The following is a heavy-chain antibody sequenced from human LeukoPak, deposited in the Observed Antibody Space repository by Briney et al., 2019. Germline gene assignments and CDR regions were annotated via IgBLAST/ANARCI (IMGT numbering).Heavy chain of an antibody. CDR3: ASGTPNDYGDYKVDY. CDR1: GYSISSSNW. V-gene: IGHV4-28*01. CDR2: IYYSGST. Sequence: SETLSLTCAVSGYSISSSNWWGWIRQSPGKGLEWIGYIYYSGSTYYYPSLKSRVTMSVDTSKNQFSLKLSSVTAVDTAVYYCASGTPNDYGDYKVDYWGQGTLVTVSS. D-gene: IGHD4-17*01. J-gene: IGHJ4*02.